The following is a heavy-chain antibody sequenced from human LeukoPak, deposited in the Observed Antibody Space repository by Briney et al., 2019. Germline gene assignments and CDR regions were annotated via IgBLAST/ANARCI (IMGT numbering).Heavy chain of an antibody. V-gene: IGHV5-51*01. J-gene: IGHJ4*02. D-gene: IGHD3-22*01. Sequence: GESLKISCKGSGYSFNTYWIGWVRQMPGKGLEWMGVIYPGDSDTRYSPSFQGQVTISADKSISTASLQWSSLKASDTAMYYCARLTHYYESSGYLYYFDYWGQGTLVTVSS. CDR2: IYPGDSDT. CDR1: GYSFNTYW. CDR3: ARLTHYYESSGYLYYFDY.